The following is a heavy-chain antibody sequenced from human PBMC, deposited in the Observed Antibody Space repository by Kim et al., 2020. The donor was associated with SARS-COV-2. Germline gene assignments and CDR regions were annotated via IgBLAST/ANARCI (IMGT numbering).Heavy chain of an antibody. CDR2: DK. CDR3: VRSRERAFDI. V-gene: IGHV3-7*01. Sequence: DKYDVDSVKGRFTISRDNAKSSVYLQMNSLRAEDSAIYYCVRSRERAFDIWGQGTTVTVSS. D-gene: IGHD2-2*01. J-gene: IGHJ3*02.